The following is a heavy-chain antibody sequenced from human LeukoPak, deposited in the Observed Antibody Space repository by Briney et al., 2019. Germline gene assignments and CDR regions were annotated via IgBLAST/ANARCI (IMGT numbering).Heavy chain of an antibody. CDR1: GFTFSSYS. Sequence: GGSLRLSCAASGFTFSSYSMNWVRQAPGKGLEWVSYISSSSSTIYYADSVKGRFTISRDNAKNSLYLQMNSLRAEDTAVYYCARDTANYNFWSGSALGGVDYWGQGTLVTVSS. CDR2: ISSSSSTI. V-gene: IGHV3-48*01. D-gene: IGHD3-3*01. CDR3: ARDTANYNFWSGSALGGVDY. J-gene: IGHJ4*02.